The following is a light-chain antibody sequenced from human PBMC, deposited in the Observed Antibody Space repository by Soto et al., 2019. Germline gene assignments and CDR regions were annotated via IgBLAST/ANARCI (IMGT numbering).Light chain of an antibody. CDR2: GVS. J-gene: IGKJ4*01. V-gene: IGKV3D-15*01. CDR1: QSVRSH. CDR3: QQYSDWPLT. Sequence: GLKQSPSTLSLYQGETATLSCRASQSVRSHLAWFQQKPGQAPRLLMYGVSTRATGMPARFSGSGSGTEFTLIISSLQSEDIADYYCQQYSDWPLTFGGGTNVDIK.